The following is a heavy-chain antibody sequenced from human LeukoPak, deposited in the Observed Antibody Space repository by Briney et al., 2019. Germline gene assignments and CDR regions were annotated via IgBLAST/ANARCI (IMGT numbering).Heavy chain of an antibody. V-gene: IGHV3-23*01. CDR1: GFTFSSYA. D-gene: IGHD4-17*01. Sequence: GGSLRLSCAASGFTFSSYAMSWDRQAPGKGLEWVSAISGSGGSTYYADSVKDRFTISRDNSKNTLYLQMNSLRAEDTAVYYCAKDLPGGDYVSGAFDIWGQGTMVTVSS. J-gene: IGHJ3*02. CDR3: AKDLPGGDYVSGAFDI. CDR2: ISGSGGST.